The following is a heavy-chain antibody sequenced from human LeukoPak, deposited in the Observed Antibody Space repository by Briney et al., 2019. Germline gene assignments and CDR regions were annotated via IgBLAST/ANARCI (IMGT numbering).Heavy chain of an antibody. V-gene: IGHV3-23*01. Sequence: GGSLRLSCAASGLTFSSYAMSWVRQAPGKGLEWVSAISGSGGSTYYADSVKGRFTISRDNSKNTLYLQMNSLRAEDTAVYYCARSGSYYSPFDYWGQGTLVTVSS. CDR3: ARSGSYYSPFDY. CDR2: ISGSGGST. CDR1: GLTFSSYA. J-gene: IGHJ4*02. D-gene: IGHD3-10*01.